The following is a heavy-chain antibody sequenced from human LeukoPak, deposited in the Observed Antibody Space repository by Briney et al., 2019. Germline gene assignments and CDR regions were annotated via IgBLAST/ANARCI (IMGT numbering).Heavy chain of an antibody. CDR1: GFTFSSYA. Sequence: GRSLRLSCAASGFTFSSYAMHWVRQAPGKGLEWVAVISYDGSNKYYADSVKGRFTISRDNSKNTLYLQMNSLRAEDTAVYYCARGNPLGYCSSTSCYVFDYWGQGTLVTVSS. V-gene: IGHV3-30-3*01. CDR2: ISYDGSNK. CDR3: ARGNPLGYCSSTSCYVFDY. D-gene: IGHD2-2*01. J-gene: IGHJ4*02.